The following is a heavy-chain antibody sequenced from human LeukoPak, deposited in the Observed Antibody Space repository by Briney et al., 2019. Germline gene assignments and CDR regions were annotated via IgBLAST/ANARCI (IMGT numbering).Heavy chain of an antibody. CDR3: AKENGGNHDY. CDR1: GFTFSSYS. D-gene: IGHD4-23*01. CDR2: ISSSSSYI. J-gene: IGHJ4*02. Sequence: NPGGSLRLSCAASGFTFSSYSINWVRQAPGKGLEWVSSISSSSSYIYYADSVKGRFTISRDNSKDTLYLQMNSLRAEDTAVYYCAKENGGNHDYWGQGTLVTVSS. V-gene: IGHV3-21*04.